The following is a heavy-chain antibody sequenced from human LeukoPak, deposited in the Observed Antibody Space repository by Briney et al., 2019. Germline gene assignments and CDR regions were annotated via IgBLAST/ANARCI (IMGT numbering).Heavy chain of an antibody. Sequence: GGSLRLSCAASGFTFSTYAMSWVRQAPGKGLEWVSGISGSGATSYYADSVKGRFTISRDNSKNTLYLQMNSLRVEDTAVYYCAKLGDLRSLEWLLEYWGQGTLVTVSS. CDR1: GFTFSTYA. CDR3: AKLGDLRSLEWLLEY. D-gene: IGHD3-3*01. V-gene: IGHV3-23*01. CDR2: ISGSGATS. J-gene: IGHJ4*02.